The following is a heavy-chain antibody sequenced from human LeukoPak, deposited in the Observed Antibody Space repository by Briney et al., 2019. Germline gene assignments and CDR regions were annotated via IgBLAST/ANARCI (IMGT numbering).Heavy chain of an antibody. V-gene: IGHV4-59*08. J-gene: IGHJ4*02. Sequence: SETLSLTCTVSGGSIGSNYWTWIRQPPGKGLEYIGYIYYTGGTNYNPSLKSRVTISVDTSKNQFSLKLSSVTAADTAVYFCAKYGNSGWVIDNWGQGTLVTVFS. D-gene: IGHD6-19*01. CDR3: AKYGNSGWVIDN. CDR2: IYYTGGT. CDR1: GGSIGSNY.